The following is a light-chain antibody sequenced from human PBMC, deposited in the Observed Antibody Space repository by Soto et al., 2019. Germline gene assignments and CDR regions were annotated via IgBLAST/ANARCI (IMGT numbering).Light chain of an antibody. Sequence: DIPMTQSPATLSASVGDRVTITCRASQSISSWLAWYQQKPGKVPKLLIDDASSLESGVPSRFSGSGSGTEFTLTISSLQPDEFETYYCQQYNTYPWTFGQGTKVEIK. J-gene: IGKJ1*01. CDR2: DAS. V-gene: IGKV1-5*01. CDR1: QSISSW. CDR3: QQYNTYPWT.